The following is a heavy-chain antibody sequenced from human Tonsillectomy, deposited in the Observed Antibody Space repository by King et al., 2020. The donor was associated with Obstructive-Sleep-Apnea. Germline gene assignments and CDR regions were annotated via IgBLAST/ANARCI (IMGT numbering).Heavy chain of an antibody. CDR2: IYYTGST. Sequence: VQLQESGPGLVKPSETLSLTCTVSGGSISSYYWTWIRQPPGKRIEWIGSIYYTGSTNYSPSFKSQVTISVDTSKNQCSLHLSSVTAADTAVYYCARAPYGAGIIDWFDPWGQGTLVTVSS. CDR3: ARAPYGAGIIDWFDP. J-gene: IGHJ5*02. D-gene: IGHD3-10*01. CDR1: GGSISSYY. V-gene: IGHV4-59*01.